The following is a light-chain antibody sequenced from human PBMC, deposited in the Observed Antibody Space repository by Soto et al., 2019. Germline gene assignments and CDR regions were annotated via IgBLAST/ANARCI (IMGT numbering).Light chain of an antibody. Sequence: EIAIAQSPATLSVSPGERATLSRRASQSVSSNYLAWYQQKLGQAPRLLIYGASTRATGIPDRFSGSGSGTDFTLTISRLEPEDFAVYYCQQYGNSRTFGQGTKGDIK. CDR1: QSVSSNY. CDR2: GAS. V-gene: IGKV3-20*01. CDR3: QQYGNSRT. J-gene: IGKJ1*01.